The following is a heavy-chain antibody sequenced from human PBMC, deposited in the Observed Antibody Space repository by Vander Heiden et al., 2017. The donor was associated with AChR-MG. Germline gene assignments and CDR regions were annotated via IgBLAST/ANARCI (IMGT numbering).Heavy chain of an antibody. CDR3: ARGGRWYSSSYFDY. CDR2: INHSGST. V-gene: IGHV4-34*01. J-gene: IGHJ4*02. CDR1: GGSFSGYY. Sequence: QVQLQQWGAGLLRPSETLSLTCAVYGGSFSGYYWSWIRQPPGKGLEWIGEINHSGSTNYNPSLKSRVTISVDTSKNQFSLKLSSVTAADTAVYYCARGGRWYSSSYFDYWGQGTLVTVSS. D-gene: IGHD6-6*01.